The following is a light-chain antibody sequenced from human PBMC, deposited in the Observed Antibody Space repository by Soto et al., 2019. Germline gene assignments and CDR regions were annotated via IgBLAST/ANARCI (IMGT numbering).Light chain of an antibody. CDR2: DVS. Sequence: DIQMTQSPSTLSASVGDRVTITCRASQSISNWLAWYQQKPGKAPKLLIYDVSSLETGVPSRFSGSGSGTDFTFTISSLQPEDIATYYCQQYDNLLITFGQGTRLEIK. J-gene: IGKJ5*01. V-gene: IGKV1-33*01. CDR3: QQYDNLLIT. CDR1: QSISNW.